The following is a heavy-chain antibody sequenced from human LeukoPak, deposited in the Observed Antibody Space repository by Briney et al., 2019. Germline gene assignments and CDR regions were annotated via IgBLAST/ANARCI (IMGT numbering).Heavy chain of an antibody. D-gene: IGHD3-22*01. CDR1: GYTLTELS. CDR2: FDPEDGET. Sequence: SVKVSCKVSGYTLTELSMHWVRQAPGKGLEWMGGFDPEDGETIYAQKFQGRVTMTEDTSTDTAYMELSSLRSEDTAVYYCATAPIYYDSSGYMGYWGQGTLVTVSS. J-gene: IGHJ4*02. V-gene: IGHV1-24*01. CDR3: ATAPIYYDSSGYMGY.